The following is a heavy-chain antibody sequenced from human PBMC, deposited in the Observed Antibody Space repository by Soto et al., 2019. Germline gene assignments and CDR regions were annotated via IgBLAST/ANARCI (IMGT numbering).Heavy chain of an antibody. CDR3: ARLTVPLDIVVLPTASFDY. CDR2: INPKRGGT. CDR1: GYSFTGYY. D-gene: IGHD2-2*01. V-gene: IGHV1-2*02. J-gene: IGHJ4*02. Sequence: ASVKVSCKASGYSFTGYYIHWVRQAPGQGLEWMGWINPKRGGTNYAQKLQGRVTMTRDTSISTAYMQLSRLRSDDTAVYYCARLTVPLDIVVLPTASFDYWGQGTLVTVSS.